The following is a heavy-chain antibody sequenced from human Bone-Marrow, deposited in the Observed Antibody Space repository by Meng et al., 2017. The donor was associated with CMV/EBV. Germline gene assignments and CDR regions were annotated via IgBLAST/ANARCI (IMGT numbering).Heavy chain of an antibody. CDR3: ARGFGHRKLLWFGELLMKGGMDV. CDR1: GGSFSGYY. CDR2: INHSGST. Sequence: SETLSLTCAVYGGSFSGYYWSWIRQPPGKGLEWIGEINHSGSTNYNPSLKSRVTISVDTSKNQFSLKLSSVTAADTAVYYCARGFGHRKLLWFGELLMKGGMDVWGQGTTVTVSS. J-gene: IGHJ6*02. D-gene: IGHD3-10*01. V-gene: IGHV4-34*01.